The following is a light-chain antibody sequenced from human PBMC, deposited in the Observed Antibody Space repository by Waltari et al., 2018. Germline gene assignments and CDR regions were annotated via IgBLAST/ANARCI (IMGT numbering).Light chain of an antibody. CDR3: QQLNSYPLT. J-gene: IGKJ4*01. V-gene: IGKV1-9*01. Sequence: DIQLTQSPSFLSASVGDRVTITCRARQGISRDLAWYQQKPGKAPNLLIYAASTLQSGVPSRFSGSGSGTEFTLTISSLQPEDFATYYCQQLNSYPLTFGGGTKVEIK. CDR2: AAS. CDR1: QGISRD.